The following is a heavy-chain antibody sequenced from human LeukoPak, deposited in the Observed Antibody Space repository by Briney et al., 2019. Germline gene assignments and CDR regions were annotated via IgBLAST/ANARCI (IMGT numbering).Heavy chain of an antibody. D-gene: IGHD2-15*01. Sequence: SETLSLTCTVSGVSISSYYWSWIRQPPGKGLEWIGYIYYSGSTNYNPSLKSRVTISVDTSKNQFSLKLSSVTAADTAVYYCARDLVVAARNDIWGQGTMVTVSS. CDR2: IYYSGST. V-gene: IGHV4-59*01. CDR3: ARDLVVAARNDI. CDR1: GVSISSYY. J-gene: IGHJ3*02.